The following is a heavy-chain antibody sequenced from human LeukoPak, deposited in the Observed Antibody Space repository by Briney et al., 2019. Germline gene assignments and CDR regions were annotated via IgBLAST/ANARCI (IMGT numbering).Heavy chain of an antibody. Sequence: GGSLRLSCAAPGFTFSGSAMHWVRQASGKGLEWVGRIRSKANSYATAYAASVKGRFTISRDDSKNTAYLQMNSLKTEDTAVYYCTRLSSSSTGGFDYWGQGTLVTVSS. J-gene: IGHJ4*02. CDR1: GFTFSGSA. V-gene: IGHV3-73*01. CDR3: TRLSSSSTGGFDY. CDR2: IRSKANSYAT. D-gene: IGHD6-6*01.